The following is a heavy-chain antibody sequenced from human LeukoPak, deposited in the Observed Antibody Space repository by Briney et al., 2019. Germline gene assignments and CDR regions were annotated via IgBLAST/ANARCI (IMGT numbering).Heavy chain of an antibody. CDR2: ISSSSSYI. CDR1: GFTFSSYS. Sequence: PGGSLRLSCVASGFTFSSYSMNWVRQAPGKGLEWVSSISSSSSYIYYADSVKGRFTISRDNAKNSLYLQMNSLRVEDTGLYYCAREGKGAFDIWGQGTMVTVSS. CDR3: AREGKGAFDI. D-gene: IGHD3-10*01. V-gene: IGHV3-21*01. J-gene: IGHJ3*02.